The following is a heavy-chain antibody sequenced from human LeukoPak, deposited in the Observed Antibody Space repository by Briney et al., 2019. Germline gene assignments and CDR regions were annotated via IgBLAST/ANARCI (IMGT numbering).Heavy chain of an antibody. D-gene: IGHD3-16*02. CDR1: GFTFSTYW. J-gene: IGHJ4*02. CDR2: INQDGRGK. V-gene: IGHV3-7*01. Sequence: GGSLRLSCAASGFTFSTYWMSWVRQAPGKGLEWVANINQDGRGKDEVDSLKGRFTISRDNAKKSLYLQMDSLRAEDTTIYYCARAGGSYLYATYFDSWGQGTLVTVSS. CDR3: ARAGGSYLYATYFDS.